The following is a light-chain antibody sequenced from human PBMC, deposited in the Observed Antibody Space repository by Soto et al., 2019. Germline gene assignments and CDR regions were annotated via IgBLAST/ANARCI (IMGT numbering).Light chain of an antibody. J-gene: IGKJ3*01. V-gene: IGKV3-20*01. Sequence: VLTQSPGTLSLSPGERATLSCRASQSVSSKYLAWYQQKPGQAPRVLIYGTSIRASGVPERFSGGGSGTDFTLTITRLEPEDFAVYYCQQYGSSLFTFGPGTKVDCK. CDR2: GTS. CDR3: QQYGSSLFT. CDR1: QSVSSKY.